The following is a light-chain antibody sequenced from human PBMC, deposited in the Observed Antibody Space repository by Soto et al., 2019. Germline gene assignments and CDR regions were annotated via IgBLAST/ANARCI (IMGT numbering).Light chain of an antibody. V-gene: IGKV1-5*03. CDR2: EAS. Sequence: DIQMTQSPSTLSASVGDTVSITCRASLSISSWLAWYQQKPGKAPTLLIYEASNLKSEVPSRFSGSGSGTDFTLTINLLQPDDFATYYCQQYDRFPYFFGPGTRLEMK. CDR1: LSISSW. CDR3: QQYDRFPYF. J-gene: IGKJ2*01.